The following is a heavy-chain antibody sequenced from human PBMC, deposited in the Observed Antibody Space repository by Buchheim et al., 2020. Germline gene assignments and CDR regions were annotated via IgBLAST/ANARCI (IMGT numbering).Heavy chain of an antibody. D-gene: IGHD6-19*01. CDR1: GFIFSNYG. J-gene: IGHJ6*02. V-gene: IGHV3-30*18. CDR2: TSYDGSNK. Sequence: QVQLVESGGGVVQPGRSLRLSCAASGFIFSNYGMHWVRQAPGKGLEWVAVTSYDGSNKYYADSVKVRFTISRDNSKNTLYVQMNSLRAEDTAVYYCAKGSAVADNYYYGMDVWGQGTT. CDR3: AKGSAVADNYYYGMDV.